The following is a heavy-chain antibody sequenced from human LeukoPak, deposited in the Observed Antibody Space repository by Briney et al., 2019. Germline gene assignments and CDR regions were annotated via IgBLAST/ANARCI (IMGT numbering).Heavy chain of an antibody. CDR3: ATQRGSYLWGTDFDY. D-gene: IGHD3-16*01. Sequence: ASVKVSCKASGYTFTGYSMHWVRQAPGQGLEWMGWINPSSGGTNYARMFQGRVTMTRDTSISTAYMELSRLTSDDTAVYYCATQRGSYLWGTDFDYWGQGTLVTVSS. CDR1: GYTFTGYS. V-gene: IGHV1-2*02. J-gene: IGHJ4*02. CDR2: INPSSGGT.